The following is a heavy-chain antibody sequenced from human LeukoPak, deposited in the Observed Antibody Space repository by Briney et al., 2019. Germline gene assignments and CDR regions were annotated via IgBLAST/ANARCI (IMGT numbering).Heavy chain of an antibody. J-gene: IGHJ4*02. CDR1: GGTFSSYA. D-gene: IGHD5-12*01. CDR2: IIPIFGIA. CDR3: ARETDIVATIPGLFDY. V-gene: IGHV1-69*04. Sequence: SVRVSCKASGGTFSSYAISWVRQAPGQGLEWMGRIIPIFGIANYAQKFQGRVTITADKSTSTAYMELSSLRSEDTAVYYCARETDIVATIPGLFDYWGQGTLVTVSS.